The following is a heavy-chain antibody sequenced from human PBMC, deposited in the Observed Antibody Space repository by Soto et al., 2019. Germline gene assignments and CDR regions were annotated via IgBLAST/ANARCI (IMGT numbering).Heavy chain of an antibody. CDR2: IYHSGST. J-gene: IGHJ3*02. CDR1: GGSISSGGYS. Sequence: QLQLQESGSGLVKPSQTLSLTCAVSGGSISSGGYSWSWIRQPPGKGLEWIGYIYHSGSTYYNPSLKSRVTISVDRSKNQFSRKLSSVTAADTAVYYCARAHGSGWGAFDIWGQGTMVTVSS. V-gene: IGHV4-30-2*01. D-gene: IGHD3-10*01. CDR3: ARAHGSGWGAFDI.